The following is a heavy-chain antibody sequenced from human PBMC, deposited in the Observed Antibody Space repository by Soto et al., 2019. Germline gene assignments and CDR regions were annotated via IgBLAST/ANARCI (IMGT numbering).Heavy chain of an antibody. J-gene: IGHJ4*02. D-gene: IGHD3-22*01. Sequence: PGGSLRLSCAASGFTFRNSWMHWVRQAPGEGLVWVSTIKNDGGSTTYADSVKGRFTISRDDAKNTLYLQMNSLRAEDTAVYYCVRDYYYRIDYWGQGA. V-gene: IGHV3-74*01. CDR1: GFTFRNSW. CDR3: VRDYYYRIDY. CDR2: IKNDGGST.